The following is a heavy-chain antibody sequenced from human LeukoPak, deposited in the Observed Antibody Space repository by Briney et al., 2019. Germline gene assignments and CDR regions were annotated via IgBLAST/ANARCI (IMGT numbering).Heavy chain of an antibody. J-gene: IGHJ4*02. CDR1: GFTFNSYD. D-gene: IGHD6-19*01. CDR3: ATSVTGYSSRFYY. V-gene: IGHV3-30*02. CDR2: IRYDGSDK. Sequence: GXSLRLSCAASGFTFNSYDMQWVRQSPGKGLEGVTFIRYDGSDKDYVDSVEGRFTISRDNSKHTLYLQMNSLRAEDTAVYYCATSVTGYSSRFYYWGPGTLVTVSP.